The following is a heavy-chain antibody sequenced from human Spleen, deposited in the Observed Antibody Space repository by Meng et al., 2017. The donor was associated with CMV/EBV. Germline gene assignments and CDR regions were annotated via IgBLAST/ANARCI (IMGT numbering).Heavy chain of an antibody. D-gene: IGHD1-1*01. Sequence: GESLKISCAASGFTFGDYAMSWVRQAPGKGLEWVSVMYSGGSTYYADSVKGRFTISRENAKNSLFLQMTSLRADDTATYYCARDVGYLTHDYWGPGTLVTVSS. CDR2: MYSGGST. CDR3: ARDVGYLTHDY. J-gene: IGHJ4*02. V-gene: IGHV3-69-1*02. CDR1: GFTFGDYA.